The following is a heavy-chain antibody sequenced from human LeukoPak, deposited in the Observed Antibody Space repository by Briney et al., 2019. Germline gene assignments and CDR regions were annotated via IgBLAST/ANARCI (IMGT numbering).Heavy chain of an antibody. CDR2: INHSGST. D-gene: IGHD6-6*01. V-gene: IGHV4-34*01. J-gene: IGHJ4*02. Sequence: SETLSLTCAVYGGSFSGYYWSWIRQPPGKGLEWIGEINHSGSTNYNPSLKSRVTISIDTPKNQFSLKLSSVTAADTAVYYCARGRVAARPFDYWGQGTLVTVSS. CDR3: ARGRVAARPFDY. CDR1: GGSFSGYY.